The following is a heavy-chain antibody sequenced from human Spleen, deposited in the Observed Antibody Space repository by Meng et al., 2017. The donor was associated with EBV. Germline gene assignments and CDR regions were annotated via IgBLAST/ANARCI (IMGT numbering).Heavy chain of an antibody. CDR2: IYWDDDK. Sequence: QLPLTESVPTPVKTTQTLTLTCTLYGFSLSTSGVGVGWIRQPPGKALEWLALIYWDDDKRYSPSLKSRLTITKDTSKNQVVLTMTNMDPVDTATYYCARHLSSLGSVPFDSWGQGTLVTVSS. CDR3: ARHLSSLGSVPFDS. V-gene: IGHV2-5*02. CDR1: GFSLSTSGVG. D-gene: IGHD2-15*01. J-gene: IGHJ4*02.